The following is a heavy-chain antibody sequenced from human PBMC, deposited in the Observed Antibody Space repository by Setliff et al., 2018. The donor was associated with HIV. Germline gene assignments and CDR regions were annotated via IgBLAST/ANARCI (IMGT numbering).Heavy chain of an antibody. V-gene: IGHV3-11*04. Sequence: GGSLRLSCAASGFTFSDYYMSWIRQAPGKGLEWVSYISSSGSSTTIYYADSVKGRFTISRDNAKNLLYLQMNTLRAEDTAVYYCARDQWVGATADYYYYMDVWGKGTTVTVSS. D-gene: IGHD1-26*01. CDR3: ARDQWVGATADYYYYMDV. CDR1: GFTFSDYY. J-gene: IGHJ6*03. CDR2: ISSSGSSTTI.